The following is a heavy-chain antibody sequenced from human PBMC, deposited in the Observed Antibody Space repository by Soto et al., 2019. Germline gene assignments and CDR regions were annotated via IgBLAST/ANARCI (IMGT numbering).Heavy chain of an antibody. CDR1: GYTFIGYY. Sequence: ASVKVSCKASGYTFIGYYLHWVRQAPGQGLEWMGWINPNGGDTSYAKNFQGRVSMTRDTSISTAYMELSRLRSDDTAVYYCATKGGPRGFTYGMDVWGQGTTVTVSS. J-gene: IGHJ6*02. D-gene: IGHD1-26*01. V-gene: IGHV1-2*02. CDR2: INPNGGDT. CDR3: ATKGGPRGFTYGMDV.